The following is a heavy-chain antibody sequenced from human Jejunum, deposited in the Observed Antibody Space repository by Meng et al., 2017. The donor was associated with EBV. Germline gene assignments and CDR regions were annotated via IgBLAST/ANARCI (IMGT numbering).Heavy chain of an antibody. D-gene: IGHD5-12*01. CDR3: VGEIVAPYSFDQ. CDR1: AYTFINYH. CDR2: LNPNNGAT. V-gene: IGHV1-46*01. J-gene: IGHJ4*02. Sequence: QVRLVQAGAEVKKPGAYGKFSCKSSAYTFINYHLHWVRQAPGQGLEWMGILNPNNGATSYAQKIQGRVTMTRDTSTSTVYMELSSLRSGDTALYYCVGEIVAPYSFDQWGQGTLVTVSS.